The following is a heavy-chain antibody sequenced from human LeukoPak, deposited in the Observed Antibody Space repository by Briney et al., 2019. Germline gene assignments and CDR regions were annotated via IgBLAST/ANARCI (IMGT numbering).Heavy chain of an antibody. V-gene: IGHV3-30*02. CDR1: GFTFSSYG. Sequence: PGGSLRLSCAASGFTFSSYGMHWVRQAPDKGLEWVASIRYDGSKRSFADSVKGRFIISRDNSKNTLYLQMNSLRAEDTAVYYCATSTLILRLIFDYWGQGTLVTVSS. J-gene: IGHJ4*02. CDR3: ATSTLILRLIFDY. D-gene: IGHD4-17*01. CDR2: IRYDGSKR.